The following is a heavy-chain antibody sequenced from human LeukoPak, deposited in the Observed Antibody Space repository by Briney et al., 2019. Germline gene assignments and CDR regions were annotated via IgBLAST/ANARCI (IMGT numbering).Heavy chain of an antibody. CDR1: GFTFSSYA. CDR2: ISYDGSNK. CDR3: ARVLRLWSEFDY. D-gene: IGHD4/OR15-4a*01. V-gene: IGHV3-30*04. Sequence: EGSLRLSCAASGFTFSSYAMHWVRQAPGKGLEWVAVISYDGSNKYYADSVKGRFTISRDNSKNTLYLQMNSLRAEDTAVYYCARVLRLWSEFDYWGQGTLVTVSS. J-gene: IGHJ4*02.